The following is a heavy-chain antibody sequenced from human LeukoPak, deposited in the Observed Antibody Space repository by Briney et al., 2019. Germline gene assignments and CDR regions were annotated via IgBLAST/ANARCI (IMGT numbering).Heavy chain of an antibody. CDR2: IYWDDNK. CDR3: ARLTSSWYAYYYYMDV. J-gene: IGHJ6*03. CDR1: GFSLNTGEVG. D-gene: IGHD6-13*01. Sequence: ESGPTLVKPTQTLTLTCTFSGFSLNTGEVGVAWVRQPPGKALEWLALIYWDDNKRCSPSLKSRFTTTKDTSNNQVVLTMTNVGPVDTATYYCARLTSSWYAYYYYMDVWGKGTTVTVS. V-gene: IGHV2-5*02.